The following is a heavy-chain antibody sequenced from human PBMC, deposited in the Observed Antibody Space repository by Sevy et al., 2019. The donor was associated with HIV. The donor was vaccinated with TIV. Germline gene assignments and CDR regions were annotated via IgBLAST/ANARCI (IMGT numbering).Heavy chain of an antibody. CDR1: GYTFTSYD. CDR2: MNPNSGNT. J-gene: IGHJ3*02. Sequence: ASVKVSCKASGYTFTSYDINWVRQATGQGLEWMGWMNPNSGNTGYAQKFQGRVTMTRNTSISTAYMELSSLRSEDAAVYYGARSGFGGVRGVQAFDIWGQGTMVTVSS. CDR3: ARSGFGGVRGVQAFDI. D-gene: IGHD3-10*01. V-gene: IGHV1-8*01.